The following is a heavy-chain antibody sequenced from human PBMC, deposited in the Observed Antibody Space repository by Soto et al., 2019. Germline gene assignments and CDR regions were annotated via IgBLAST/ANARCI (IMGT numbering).Heavy chain of an antibody. J-gene: IGHJ4*02. D-gene: IGHD2-8*02. Sequence: QVHLVQSGAEVKRAGASVTVSCKASGYTFSYYYIHWVRQAPGQGLQWMGCINPKSGDRRYAQMFRGWVFMTRDTSISTAYMAVSGLKSDDTAVYFCARGAEVGIELAAFDQWGQGTLVTVSA. V-gene: IGHV1-2*04. CDR3: ARGAEVGIELAAFDQ. CDR2: INPKSGDR. CDR1: GYTFSYYY.